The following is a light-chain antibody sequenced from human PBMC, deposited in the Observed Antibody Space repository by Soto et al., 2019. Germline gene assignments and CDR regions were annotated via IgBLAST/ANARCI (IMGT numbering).Light chain of an antibody. CDR1: QSVSSSY. V-gene: IGKV3-20*01. J-gene: IGKJ1*01. CDR3: QQYDSWWA. Sequence: EIGLTQSPGTLSLSPGERATLSCRASQSVSSSYLAWYQQKPGQAPRLLIYGASSRATGIPDRFSGSGSGTDFTLTISRLEPEDFAVYYCQQYDSWWAFGQGTKVDIK. CDR2: GAS.